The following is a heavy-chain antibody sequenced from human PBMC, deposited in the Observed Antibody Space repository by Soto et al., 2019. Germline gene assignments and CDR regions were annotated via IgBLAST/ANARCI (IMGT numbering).Heavy chain of an antibody. CDR2: IKEDGSEK. CDR3: VRDHIEMATAFTFDY. Sequence: PGGSLRLSCVASGFTISNYWMTWVRQAPGKGLEWVANIKEDGSEKYYVDSVKGRFTISRDNAKTSLYLQMSSLRAEDTAMYYCVRDHIEMATAFTFDYWGQGALVTSPQ. V-gene: IGHV3-7*03. CDR1: GFTISNYW. J-gene: IGHJ4*02. D-gene: IGHD6-19*01.